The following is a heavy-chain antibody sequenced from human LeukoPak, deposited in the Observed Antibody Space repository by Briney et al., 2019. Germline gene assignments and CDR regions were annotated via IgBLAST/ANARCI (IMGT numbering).Heavy chain of an antibody. J-gene: IGHJ6*02. D-gene: IGHD1-14*01. CDR3: ARFRKSDYYYYYGMDV. V-gene: IGHV4-59*01. CDR2: IYYSGST. Sequence: SETLPLTCTVSGGSISSYYWSWIRQPPGKGLEWIGYIYYSGSTNYNPSLKSRVTISVDTSKNQFSLKLSSVTAADTAVYYCARFRKSDYYYYYGMDVWGQGTTVTVSS. CDR1: GGSISSYY.